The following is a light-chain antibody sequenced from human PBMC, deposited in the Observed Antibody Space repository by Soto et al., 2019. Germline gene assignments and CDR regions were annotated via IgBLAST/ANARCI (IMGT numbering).Light chain of an antibody. Sequence: ALAQPASVSGSFGQSITISCGGPNTDLGVYGYVSWYQHQPGKAPKLLIYDVNNRPSGIPDRFSGSKSGDTASLTISGLQAEDEADYFCFSKISGFVYGFGTGTKVTVL. V-gene: IGLV2-14*01. CDR1: NTDLGVYGY. CDR2: DVN. J-gene: IGLJ1*01. CDR3: FSKISGFVYG.